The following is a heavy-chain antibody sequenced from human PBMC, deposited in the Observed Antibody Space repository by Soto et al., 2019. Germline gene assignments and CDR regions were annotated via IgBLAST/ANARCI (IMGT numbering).Heavy chain of an antibody. CDR1: GGSISSGGYY. D-gene: IGHD3-10*01. CDR2: IYYSGST. CDR3: ARDFVSAYYYYGMDV. Sequence: SETLSLTCTVPGGSISSGGYYWSWIRQHPGKGLEWIGYIYYSGSTYYNPSLKSRVTISVDTYKNQFSLKLRSVTAADTAVYYCARDFVSAYYYYGMDVWGQGTTVTAP. V-gene: IGHV4-31*03. J-gene: IGHJ6*02.